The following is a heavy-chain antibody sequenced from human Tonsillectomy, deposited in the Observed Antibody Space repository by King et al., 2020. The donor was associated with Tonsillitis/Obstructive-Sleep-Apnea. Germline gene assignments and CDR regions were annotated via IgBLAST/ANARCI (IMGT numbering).Heavy chain of an antibody. J-gene: IGHJ5*02. CDR2: IYYSGST. CDR3: ASYSCSSTNCYFGRWFDP. Sequence: QVQLQESGPGLVKPSQTLSLTCTVSGGSISSGGHYWSWIRQHPGKGLEWIGYIYYSGSTYYNPSLKSRVTISVDTSKNQFSLRLGSVTAADTAVYYCASYSCSSTNCYFGRWFDPWGQGPLVTVSS. V-gene: IGHV4-31*03. CDR1: GGSISSGGHY. D-gene: IGHD2-2*01.